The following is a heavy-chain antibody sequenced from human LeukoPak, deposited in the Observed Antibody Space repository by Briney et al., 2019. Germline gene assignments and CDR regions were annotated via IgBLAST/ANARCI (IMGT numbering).Heavy chain of an antibody. CDR3: ARSSKYYYDSSGYYYFDY. D-gene: IGHD3-22*01. Sequence: PSETLSLTCTVSGGSISSDGYYWSWIRQPPGKGLEWIGYIYYSGSTNYNPSLKSRVTISVDASKNQFSLKLSSVTAADTAVYYCARSSKYYYDSSGYYYFDYWGQGTLVTVSS. CDR2: IYYSGST. CDR1: GGSISSDGYY. V-gene: IGHV4-61*08. J-gene: IGHJ4*02.